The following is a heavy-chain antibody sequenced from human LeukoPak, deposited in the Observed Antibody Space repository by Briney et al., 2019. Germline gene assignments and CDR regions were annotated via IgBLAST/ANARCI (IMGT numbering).Heavy chain of an antibody. Sequence: PGGSLRLSCPASGFTFDDYGMSWVRQAPGKGLEWVSGINWNGGSTGYADSVKGRFTISRDNAKNSLYLQMNSLRAEDTALYYCTRAGILTGYYKHPFDYWGQGTLVTVSS. V-gene: IGHV3-20*04. D-gene: IGHD3-9*01. CDR2: INWNGGST. J-gene: IGHJ4*02. CDR1: GFTFDDYG. CDR3: TRAGILTGYYKHPFDY.